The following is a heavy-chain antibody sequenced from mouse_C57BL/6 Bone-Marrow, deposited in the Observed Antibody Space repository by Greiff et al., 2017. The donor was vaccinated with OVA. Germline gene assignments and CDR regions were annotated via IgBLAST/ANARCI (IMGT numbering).Heavy chain of an antibody. CDR1: GFNIKDDY. CDR2: IDPENGDT. Sequence: EVKLVESGAELVRPGASVKLSCTASGFNIKDDYMHWVKQRPEQGLEWIGWIDPENGDTEYASKFQGKATITADTSSNTAYLQLSSLTSEDTAVYYCTRDSSGPYAFAYWGQGTLVTVSA. D-gene: IGHD3-2*02. V-gene: IGHV14-4*01. CDR3: TRDSSGPYAFAY. J-gene: IGHJ3*01.